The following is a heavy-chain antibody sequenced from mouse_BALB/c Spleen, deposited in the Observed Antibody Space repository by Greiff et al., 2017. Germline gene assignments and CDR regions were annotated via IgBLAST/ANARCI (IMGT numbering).Heavy chain of an antibody. D-gene: IGHD2-14*01. CDR3: AREGVRLYFDY. CDR1: GFTFSSYA. V-gene: IGHV5-6-5*01. J-gene: IGHJ2*01. CDR2: ISSGGST. Sequence: EVKLMESGGGLVKPGGSLKLSCAASGFTFSSYAMSWVRQTPEKRLEWVASISSGGSTYYPDSVKGRFTISRDNARNILYLQMSSLRSEDTAMYYCAREGVRLYFDYWGQGTTLTVSS.